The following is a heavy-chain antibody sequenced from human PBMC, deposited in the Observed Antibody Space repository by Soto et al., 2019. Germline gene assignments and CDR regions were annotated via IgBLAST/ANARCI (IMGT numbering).Heavy chain of an antibody. CDR2: ISYDGSNK. J-gene: IGHJ6*02. Sequence: QVQLVESGGGVVQPGRSLRLSCAASGFTFSSYGMHWVRQAPGKGLEWVAVISYDGSNKYYADSVKGRFTISRDNSKNTLYLQMNSLRAEDTAVYYCAKFIAVAGIFPYGMDVWGQGTTVTVSS. D-gene: IGHD6-19*01. CDR1: GFTFSSYG. V-gene: IGHV3-30*18. CDR3: AKFIAVAGIFPYGMDV.